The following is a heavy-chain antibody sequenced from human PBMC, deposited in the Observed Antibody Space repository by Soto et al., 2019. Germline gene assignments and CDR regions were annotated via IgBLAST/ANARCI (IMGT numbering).Heavy chain of an antibody. CDR1: GYTFINYY. Sequence: AASVKVSCKASGYTFINYYMHWVRQAPGQGLEWMGVINPNGGSTVYAQKFQGRVTLTRDTSTSTVYVELSSLRSDDTAVYFCVRATAARQRDYSYHYYLHIWGKGTTVTVSS. V-gene: IGHV1-46*03. D-gene: IGHD6-6*01. CDR2: INPNGGST. J-gene: IGHJ6*03. CDR3: VRATAARQRDYSYHYYLHI.